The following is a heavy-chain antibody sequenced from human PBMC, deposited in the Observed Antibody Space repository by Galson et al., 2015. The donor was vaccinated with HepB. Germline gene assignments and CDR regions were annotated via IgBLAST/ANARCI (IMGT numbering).Heavy chain of an antibody. D-gene: IGHD3-10*01. J-gene: IGHJ2*01. CDR3: ARVYFGSGSSSAYWYFDL. CDR2: ISSTGTTM. CDR1: GFTFSSYT. Sequence: SLRLSCAASGFTFSSYTMNWVRQAPGKGLESVSYISSTGTTMYYADSAKGRFTISRDNAQNSLYLQMNSLRDEDTAVYYCARVYFGSGSSSAYWYFDLWDRVALVTAYS. V-gene: IGHV3-48*02.